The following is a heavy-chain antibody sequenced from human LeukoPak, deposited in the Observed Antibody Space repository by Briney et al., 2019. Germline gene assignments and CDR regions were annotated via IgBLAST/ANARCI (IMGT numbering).Heavy chain of an antibody. CDR1: GFSVSDYF. CDR3: ARGRASTTIFDY. J-gene: IGHJ4*02. Sequence: GGSLRLSCAASGFSVSDYFMAWVRQAPGKGLQWVLHIDRGGVTEDADSVKGRFTVSRDTSSNILYLQMSSLRAEDTAMYYCARGRASTTIFDYWGQGTLVTVSS. V-gene: IGHV3-53*01. CDR2: IDRGGVT. D-gene: IGHD5-12*01.